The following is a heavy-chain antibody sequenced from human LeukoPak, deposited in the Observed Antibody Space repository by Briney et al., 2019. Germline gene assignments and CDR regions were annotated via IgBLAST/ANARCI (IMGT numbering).Heavy chain of an antibody. CDR2: IYYTGST. CDR3: ARRGGSGRAFDY. V-gene: IGHV4-39*01. J-gene: IGHJ4*02. D-gene: IGHD1-26*01. CDR1: GASISGGTYY. Sequence: SETLSLTCSVAGASISGGTYYWGWIRQPPGKGLEWIGSIYYTGSTYDNPSLESRVTKSVDTSKNQFSLKLSSVTAADTAVYYCARRGGSGRAFDYWGQGTLVTVSS.